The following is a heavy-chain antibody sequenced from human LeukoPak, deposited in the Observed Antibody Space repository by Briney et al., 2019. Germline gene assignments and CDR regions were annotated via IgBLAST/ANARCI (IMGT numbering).Heavy chain of an antibody. J-gene: IGHJ4*02. D-gene: IGHD6-19*01. CDR2: IYPGDSDT. CDR1: GYSFTNYW. CDR3: ARQPRYSSGWYLDY. Sequence: GVSLKISCKGSGYSFTNYWIGWVRQMPGKGLEWMGFIYPGDSDTRYSPSFQGQVTISADKSINTAYLQWNSLKASDTAMYYCARQPRYSSGWYLDYWGQGTLVTVSS. V-gene: IGHV5-51*01.